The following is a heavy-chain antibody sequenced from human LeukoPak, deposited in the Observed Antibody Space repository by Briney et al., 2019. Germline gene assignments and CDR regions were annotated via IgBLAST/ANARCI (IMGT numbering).Heavy chain of an antibody. Sequence: GGSLRLSCAASGFTVSNNYMSWVRQAPGKGLEWVSVIYSAGTTYYADSGKGRFTISRDNSKNTLYVQMNSLRAEDTAVYYCAREGSSGWYEFWFDPWGQGTLVTVSS. J-gene: IGHJ5*02. CDR1: GFTVSNNY. CDR3: AREGSSGWYEFWFDP. CDR2: IYSAGTT. V-gene: IGHV3-66*01. D-gene: IGHD6-19*01.